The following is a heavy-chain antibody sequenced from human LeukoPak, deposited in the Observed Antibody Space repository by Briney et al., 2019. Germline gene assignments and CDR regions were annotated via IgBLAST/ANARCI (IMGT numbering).Heavy chain of an antibody. D-gene: IGHD6-6*01. CDR1: GFTFSDYY. J-gene: IGHJ4*02. CDR2: ISSNGNSI. CDR3: ARADDSSSGYFDY. Sequence: GGSLRLSCAASGFTFSDYYMSWIRQAPGKGLEWVSYISSNGNSISYADSVKGRFTISRDNAKNSLYLQMNSLRAEDTAVYYCARADDSSSGYFDYWGQGTLVTVSS. V-gene: IGHV3-11*04.